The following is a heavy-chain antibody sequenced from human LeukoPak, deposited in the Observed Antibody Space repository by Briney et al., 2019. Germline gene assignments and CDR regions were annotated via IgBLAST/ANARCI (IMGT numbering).Heavy chain of an antibody. CDR2: IYYSGST. CDR1: GGSISSSSYY. V-gene: IGHV4-39*01. J-gene: IGHJ3*02. Sequence: SETLSLTCTVSGGSISSSSYYWGWIRHPPGKGLEWIGSIYYSGSTYYNPSLKSRVTISVDTSKNQFSLKLSSVTAADTAVYYCARVDTADAFDIWGQGTMVTVSS. D-gene: IGHD5-18*01. CDR3: ARVDTADAFDI.